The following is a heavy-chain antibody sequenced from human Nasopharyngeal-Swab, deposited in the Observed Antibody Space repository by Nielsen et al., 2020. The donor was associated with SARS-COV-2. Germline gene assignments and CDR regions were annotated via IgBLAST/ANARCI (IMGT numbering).Heavy chain of an antibody. V-gene: IGHV4-31*01. CDR2: LSSLFLP. J-gene: IGHJ6*03. Sequence: WIRQPPGKGLEWIGYLSSLFLPSSPPSLKSLGSIPVDTSKNQFSLKLSSVTAADTAVYYCARGGGWFGELLGGYYYYYYMDVWGKGTTVTVSS. CDR3: ARGGGWFGELLGGYYYYYYMDV. D-gene: IGHD3-10*01.